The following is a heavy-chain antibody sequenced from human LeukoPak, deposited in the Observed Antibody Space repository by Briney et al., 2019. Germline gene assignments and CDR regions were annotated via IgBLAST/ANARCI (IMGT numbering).Heavy chain of an antibody. CDR1: GGSISSYY. Sequence: SETLSLTCTVFGGSISSYYWSWIRQPPGKGLEWIGYIYYSGSTNYNPSLKSRVTISVDTSKNQFSLKLSSVTAADTAVYYCAGHDFWSGYNFDYWGQGTLVTVSS. CDR3: AGHDFWSGYNFDY. D-gene: IGHD3-3*01. CDR2: IYYSGST. V-gene: IGHV4-59*01. J-gene: IGHJ4*02.